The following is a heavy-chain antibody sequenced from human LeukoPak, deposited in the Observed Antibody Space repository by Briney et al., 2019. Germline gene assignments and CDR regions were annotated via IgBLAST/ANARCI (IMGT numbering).Heavy chain of an antibody. CDR1: GGSISSYY. CDR3: ARDIRSIAAAGAWFDP. V-gene: IGHV4-4*07. D-gene: IGHD6-13*01. CDR2: IYTSGST. J-gene: IGHJ5*02. Sequence: SETLSLTCTVSGGSISSYYWSWIRQPAGKGLEWIGRIYTSGSTNYNPSLKSRVTMSVDTSKNRFSLKLSSVTAADTAVYYCARDIRSIAAAGAWFDPWGQGTLVTVSS.